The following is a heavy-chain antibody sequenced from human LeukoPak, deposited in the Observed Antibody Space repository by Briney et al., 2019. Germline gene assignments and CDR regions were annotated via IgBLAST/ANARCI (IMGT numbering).Heavy chain of an antibody. Sequence: PGGSLRLSCAASGFTFDDYAMHWVRQAPGKGLEWVSGISWNSGSIGYADSVKGRFTISRDNAKNSLYLQMNSLRAEDTALYYCAKDIRPNYYDSSGYSNWFDPWGQGTLVTVSS. CDR2: ISWNSGSI. CDR3: AKDIRPNYYDSSGYSNWFDP. J-gene: IGHJ5*02. D-gene: IGHD3-22*01. V-gene: IGHV3-9*01. CDR1: GFTFDDYA.